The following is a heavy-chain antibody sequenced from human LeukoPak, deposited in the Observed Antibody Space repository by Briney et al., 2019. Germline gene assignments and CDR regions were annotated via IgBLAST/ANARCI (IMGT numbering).Heavy chain of an antibody. Sequence: PGGSLRLSCAASGFSFSSYAMSWVRQAPGKGLEWVSAISGSGGSTYYADSVKGRFTIYRDNSKHTLYLQRNSLRAENTAVYYFAKVLKAARPFDYWGQGTLVTVSS. CDR1: GFSFSSYA. CDR3: AKVLKAARPFDY. CDR2: ISGSGGST. J-gene: IGHJ4*02. D-gene: IGHD6-6*01. V-gene: IGHV3-23*01.